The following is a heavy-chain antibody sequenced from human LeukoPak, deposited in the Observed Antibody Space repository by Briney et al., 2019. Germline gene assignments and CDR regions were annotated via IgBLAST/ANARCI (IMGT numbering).Heavy chain of an antibody. D-gene: IGHD1-26*01. CDR3: AKGGGGSYWKYYFAY. J-gene: IGHJ4*02. CDR1: GFTFSSYG. Sequence: GGSLRLSCAASGFTFSSYGMHWVRQAPGKGLEWVAFIRYDGSNKYYADSVKGRFTISRDNSKNTLYLQMNSLRAEDTAVYYCAKGGGGSYWKYYFAYWGQGTLVTVSS. CDR2: IRYDGSNK. V-gene: IGHV3-30*02.